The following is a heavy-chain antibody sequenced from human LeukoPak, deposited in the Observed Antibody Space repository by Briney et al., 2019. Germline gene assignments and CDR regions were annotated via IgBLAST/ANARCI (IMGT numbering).Heavy chain of an antibody. V-gene: IGHV1-24*01. D-gene: IGHD2-15*01. Sequence: GASVKVSWKVSGYTLTELSMHWVRQAPGNGLEWMGGFDPEDGETIYAQKFQGRVTMTEDTSTDTAYMELSSLRSEDTAVYYCATAVHYCSGGSCYFYFDYWGQGTLVTVSS. J-gene: IGHJ4*02. CDR3: ATAVHYCSGGSCYFYFDY. CDR2: FDPEDGET. CDR1: GYTLTELS.